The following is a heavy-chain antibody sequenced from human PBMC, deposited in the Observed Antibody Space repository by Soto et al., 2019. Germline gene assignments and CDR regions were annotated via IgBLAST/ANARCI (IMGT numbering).Heavy chain of an antibody. D-gene: IGHD6-13*01. CDR1: GFTFSSYA. Sequence: GGSRRLSCAASGFTFSSYAMSWVRQAPGKGLEWVSAISGSGGSKYYADSVKGRFTICRDNSKNKLHLQMNSLSAEDTAVYYCAQFSQQLVFEYFQHWGQGTLVTVSS. V-gene: IGHV3-23*01. J-gene: IGHJ1*01. CDR2: ISGSGGSK. CDR3: AQFSQQLVFEYFQH.